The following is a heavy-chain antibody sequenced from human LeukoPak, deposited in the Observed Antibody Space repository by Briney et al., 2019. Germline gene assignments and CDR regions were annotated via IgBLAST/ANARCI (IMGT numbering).Heavy chain of an antibody. CDR3: AIRGENDRGGAGTEY. CDR2: ISPSCCTI. V-gene: IGHV3-21*04. D-gene: IGHD3-22*01. J-gene: IGHJ4*02. Sequence: GGSLRVSCAASGFTFNSYSIIWVRQAPGKGLEWVSSISPSCCTINYAHMVQGRFNITRDEAKNTLYLEMNSLRAEDPAVYYLAIRGENDRGGAGTEYRGQGAPGTASS. CDR1: GFTFNSYS.